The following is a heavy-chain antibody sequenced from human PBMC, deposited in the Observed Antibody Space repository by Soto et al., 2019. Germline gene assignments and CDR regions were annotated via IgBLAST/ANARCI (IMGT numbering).Heavy chain of an antibody. CDR3: TSLLLWFVEAPDY. Sequence: GGSLRLSCAASGFTLSKSWMSWVRQTPGKGLEWVGRIKSKTDGGTTDYAAPVRGRFTISRDDSRNTLYLQMNSLKTEDTALYYCTSLLLWFVEAPDYWGQGTLVTVS. CDR1: GFTLSKSW. V-gene: IGHV3-15*01. J-gene: IGHJ4*02. CDR2: IKSKTDGGTT. D-gene: IGHD3-10*01.